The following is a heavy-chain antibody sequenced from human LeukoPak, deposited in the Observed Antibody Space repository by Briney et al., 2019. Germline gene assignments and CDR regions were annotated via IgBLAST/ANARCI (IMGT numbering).Heavy chain of an antibody. CDR2: INHSGST. J-gene: IGHJ4*02. CDR1: GGSFSGYY. V-gene: IGHV4-34*01. CDR3: ARGLRWLRRGTGYYFGY. Sequence: SETLSLTCAVYGGSFSGYYWSWIRQPPGKGLEWIGEINHSGSTNYNPSLKSRVTISVDTSKNQFSLKLSSVTAADTAVYYCARGLRWLRRGTGYYFGYWGQGTLVTVSS. D-gene: IGHD5-12*01.